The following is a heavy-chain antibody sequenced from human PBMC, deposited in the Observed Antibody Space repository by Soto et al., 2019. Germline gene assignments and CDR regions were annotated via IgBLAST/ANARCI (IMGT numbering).Heavy chain of an antibody. J-gene: IGHJ4*02. Sequence: EVQLVESGGGSVQPGGSLRLSCAAPGFTFSTFSMNWVRQAPGRGLEWISYISGGGRPISYADSVKGRFTISRDNAKNSLYLQMDSLTDEDTAVYYCARDLGWAFDSWGQGTLVTVSS. V-gene: IGHV3-48*02. CDR3: ARDLGWAFDS. CDR2: ISGGGRPI. D-gene: IGHD6-19*01. CDR1: GFTFSTFS.